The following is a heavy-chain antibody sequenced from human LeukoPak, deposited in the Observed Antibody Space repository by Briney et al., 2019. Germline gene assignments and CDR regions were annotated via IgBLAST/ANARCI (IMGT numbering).Heavy chain of an antibody. D-gene: IGHD3-10*01. Sequence: PGGSLRLSCAASGFTFSDYYMSWIRQAPGKGLEWVSYISSGSTYINYADSVKGRFTISRDNAKNSLYLQMNSLRGEDTAVYYCARARYGSGGYFFDFWGQGTLVTVSS. CDR2: ISSGSTYI. J-gene: IGHJ4*02. V-gene: IGHV3-11*06. CDR1: GFTFSDYY. CDR3: ARARYGSGGYFFDF.